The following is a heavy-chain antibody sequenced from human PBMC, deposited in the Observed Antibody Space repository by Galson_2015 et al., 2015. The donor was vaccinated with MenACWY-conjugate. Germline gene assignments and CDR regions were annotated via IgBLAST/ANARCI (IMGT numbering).Heavy chain of an antibody. CDR3: ARFPRTPGKYPDY. V-gene: IGHV3-11*06. CDR2: ISTRSST. CDR1: GFTFSDYY. J-gene: IGHJ4*02. D-gene: IGHD1-14*01. Sequence: SLRLSCAASGFTFSDYYMSWVRQAPGKGLECVSYISTRSSTNYADSVQGRFTISRDNAKNSVHLQMDSLRAEGTAVYYCARFPRTPGKYPDYWGQGTPVTVSS.